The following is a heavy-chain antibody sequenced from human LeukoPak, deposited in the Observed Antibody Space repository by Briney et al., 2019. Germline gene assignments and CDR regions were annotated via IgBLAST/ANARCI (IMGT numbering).Heavy chain of an antibody. CDR3: AKGGRRHYGDYVAF. CDR1: GFTVNSYA. Sequence: GGSLRLSCDASGFTVNSYAMNWVRQAPGKGLEWVSVISASGDNTYYADSVKGRFTISRDDSKNTVYLQMNSLRADDTAVYHCAKGGRRHYGDYVAFWGQGTLVTVPS. V-gene: IGHV3-23*01. J-gene: IGHJ4*02. D-gene: IGHD4-17*01. CDR2: ISASGDNT.